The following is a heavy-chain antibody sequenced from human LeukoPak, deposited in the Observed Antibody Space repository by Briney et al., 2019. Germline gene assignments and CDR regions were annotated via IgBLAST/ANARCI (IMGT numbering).Heavy chain of an antibody. CDR1: GFSFGTYW. D-gene: IGHD1-26*01. Sequence: GGSLRLSCAASGFSFGTYWIHWVRQAPGKGLVWVSGINGDGSSTMYADSVRGRFTISRDNAKNTLYAQMNGLSGEDTGVYYCATLVGAATPVDYWGQGTLVTVSS. J-gene: IGHJ4*02. V-gene: IGHV3-74*03. CDR3: ATLVGAATPVDY. CDR2: INGDGSST.